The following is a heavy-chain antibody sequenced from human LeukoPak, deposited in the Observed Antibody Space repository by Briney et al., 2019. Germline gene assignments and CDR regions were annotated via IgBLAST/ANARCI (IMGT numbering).Heavy chain of an antibody. CDR2: IYYSGST. J-gene: IGHJ3*02. V-gene: IGHV4-59*06. CDR3: ARRHQVSSYSPYAFDI. Sequence: PSETLSLTCTVSGGSISSYYWSWIRQPPGKGLEWIGYIYYSGSTYYNPSLKSRVAISVDTSKNQFSLKLSSVTAADTAVYYCARRHQVSSYSPYAFDIWGQGTMVTVSS. D-gene: IGHD6-6*01. CDR1: GGSISSYY.